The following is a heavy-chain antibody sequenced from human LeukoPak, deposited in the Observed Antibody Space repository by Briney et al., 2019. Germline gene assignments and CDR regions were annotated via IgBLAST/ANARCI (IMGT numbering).Heavy chain of an antibody. J-gene: IGHJ4*02. D-gene: IGHD6-19*01. Sequence: SVMVSCKASGGTFSSYAISWVRQAPGQGLEWMGGIIPIFGTANYAQKFQGRVTITADESTSTAYMELSSLRSEDTAVYYCARVSSGWYYFDYWGQGTLVTVSS. CDR3: ARVSSGWYYFDY. CDR2: IIPIFGTA. V-gene: IGHV1-69*13. CDR1: GGTFSSYA.